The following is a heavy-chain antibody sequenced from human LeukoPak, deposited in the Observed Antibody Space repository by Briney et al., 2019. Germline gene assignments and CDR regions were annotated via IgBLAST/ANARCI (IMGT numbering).Heavy chain of an antibody. CDR1: GYTFTIYY. CDR2: INPNSGGT. CDR3: ARDEAIYDSTGTDY. Sequence: ASVKVSCKTSGYTFTIYYMHWVRQAPGQGLEWMGWINPNSGGTNYAQKFQGRVTMTRDTSISTAYMELSRLRSDDTAVYHCARDEAIYDSTGTDYWGQGTLVTVSS. J-gene: IGHJ4*02. D-gene: IGHD1-14*01. V-gene: IGHV1-2*02.